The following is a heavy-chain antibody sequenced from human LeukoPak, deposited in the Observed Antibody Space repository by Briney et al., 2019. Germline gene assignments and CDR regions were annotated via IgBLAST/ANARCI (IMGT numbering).Heavy chain of an antibody. Sequence: SETLSLTCTVSGGSISSTSYYWGWIRQPPGKGLEWIGSIYYSGSTYYNPSLKSRVTISVDTSKNQFSLKLSSVTAADTAVYYCARLAFWSGDYWGQGTLVTAPS. CDR1: GGSISSTSYY. V-gene: IGHV4-39*01. CDR3: ARLAFWSGDY. CDR2: IYYSGST. J-gene: IGHJ4*02. D-gene: IGHD3-3*01.